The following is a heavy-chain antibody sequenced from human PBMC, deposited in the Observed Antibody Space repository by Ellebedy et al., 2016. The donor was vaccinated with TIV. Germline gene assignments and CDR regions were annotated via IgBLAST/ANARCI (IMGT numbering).Heavy chain of an antibody. V-gene: IGHV3-7*01. CDR3: ATDGSYGDYRSPTHAFEM. CDR1: GFSFSRYW. D-gene: IGHD4-17*01. J-gene: IGHJ3*02. CDR2: INQDGSQK. Sequence: GGSLRLSCAASGFSFSRYWMTWVRQAPGKGLEWLANINQDGSQKYYVDSVRGRFTISRDNAKNSVFLQMKSLRAEDTALYYCATDGSYGDYRSPTHAFEMWGQGTMVTVSS.